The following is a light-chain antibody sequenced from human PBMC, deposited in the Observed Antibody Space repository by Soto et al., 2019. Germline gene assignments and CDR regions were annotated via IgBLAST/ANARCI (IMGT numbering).Light chain of an antibody. Sequence: QSVLTQPPSVSEAPGQRVTISCTGSSSNIGAGYDVHWYQQLPGTAPKLLIYGNSNRPSGVPDRFSGSKSGTSASLAITGLQAEDEADYYCQSHDSSLSVSYVFGTGTKVTVL. CDR2: GNS. J-gene: IGLJ1*01. CDR1: SSNIGAGYD. CDR3: QSHDSSLSVSYV. V-gene: IGLV1-40*01.